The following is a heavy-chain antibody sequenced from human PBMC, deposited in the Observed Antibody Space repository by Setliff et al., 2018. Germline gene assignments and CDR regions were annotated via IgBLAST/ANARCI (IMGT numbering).Heavy chain of an antibody. D-gene: IGHD6-6*01. CDR1: GYTFSSYA. CDR3: ARGEYTSLPSGVYYHMDV. J-gene: IGHJ6*03. CDR2: INTNTGNP. Sequence: RASVKVSCKASGYTFSSYAMNWVRQAPGQGLEWMGWINTNTGNPTYAQGFTGRFVFSLDTSVSTTYLQISSLKAEDTAVYYCARGEYTSLPSGVYYHMDVWGKGTTVTVS. V-gene: IGHV7-4-1*02.